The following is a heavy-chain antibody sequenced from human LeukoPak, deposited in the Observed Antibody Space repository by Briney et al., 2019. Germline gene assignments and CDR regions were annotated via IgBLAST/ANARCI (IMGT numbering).Heavy chain of an antibody. Sequence: PSETLSLTCAVYGGSFSGYYWSWIRQPPGKGLEWIGEINHSGSTNYNPSLKSRVTISVDTSKNQFSLKLSSVTAADTAVYYRARGSFKNHPDSSSWYRNWFDPWGQGTLVTVSS. CDR2: INHSGST. V-gene: IGHV4-34*01. CDR1: GGSFSGYY. D-gene: IGHD6-13*01. J-gene: IGHJ5*02. CDR3: ARGSFKNHPDSSSWYRNWFDP.